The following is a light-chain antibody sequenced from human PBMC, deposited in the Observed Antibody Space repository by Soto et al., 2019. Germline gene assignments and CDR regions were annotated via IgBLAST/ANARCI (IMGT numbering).Light chain of an antibody. CDR1: QSFTSNY. CDR3: QQRSNWPLT. J-gene: IGKJ4*01. Sequence: EIVLTQSPGTLSLSPGERATLSCGASQSFTSNYLAWYQQKPGQAPRLLIYGASTRATGIPARFSGSGSGTDFTLTISSLEPEDFAVYYCQQRSNWPLTFGGGTKVDI. V-gene: IGKV3D-20*02. CDR2: GAS.